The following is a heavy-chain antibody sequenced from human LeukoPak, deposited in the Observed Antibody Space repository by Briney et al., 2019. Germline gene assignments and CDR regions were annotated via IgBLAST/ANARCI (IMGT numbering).Heavy chain of an antibody. V-gene: IGHV4-39*01. CDR1: GGPISTSYF. CDR3: ARISSSWPRYNWFDP. CDR2: TDYSGTT. D-gene: IGHD6-13*01. Sequence: TSETLSLTCTVSGGPISTSYFWSWVRQPPGKGLEWIGTTDYSGTTYYNPSLKSRVTISVDTSKNQFSLKLSSVTAPDTAVCYCARISSSWPRYNWFDPWGQGTVVTVSS. J-gene: IGHJ5*02.